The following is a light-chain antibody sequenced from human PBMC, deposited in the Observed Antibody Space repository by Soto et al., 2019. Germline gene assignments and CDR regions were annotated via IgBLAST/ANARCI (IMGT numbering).Light chain of an antibody. CDR1: QSVSSSY. J-gene: IGKJ3*01. V-gene: IGKV3-20*01. CDR3: QQYGRSPFT. CDR2: GVS. Sequence: EIVLTQSPGTLSLSPGERATLSCRASQSVSSSYLAWYQQKPGQAPRLLIYGVSSRATGIPGRFSGSGSGTDITLTISRLEPEDFAVYYWQQYGRSPFTFGRGPKVDIK.